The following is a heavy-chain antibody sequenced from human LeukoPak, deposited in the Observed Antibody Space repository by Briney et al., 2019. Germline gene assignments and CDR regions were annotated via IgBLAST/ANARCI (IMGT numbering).Heavy chain of an antibody. CDR1: GGSISSHY. D-gene: IGHD4-17*01. J-gene: IGHJ3*02. CDR3: ARDSDDYGEGLGAFDI. V-gene: IGHV4-59*11. CDR2: IYYSGST. Sequence: SETLSLTCTVSGGSISSHYWSWIRQPPGKGLEWIGYIYYSGSTNYNPSLKSRVTISVDTSKNQFSLKLSSVTAADTAVYYCARDSDDYGEGLGAFDIWGQGTMVTVSS.